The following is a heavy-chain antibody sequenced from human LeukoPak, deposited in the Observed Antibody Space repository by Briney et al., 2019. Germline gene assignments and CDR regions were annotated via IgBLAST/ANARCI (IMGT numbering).Heavy chain of an antibody. J-gene: IGHJ4*02. V-gene: IGHV3-74*01. CDR3: VRSLRSADF. CDR2: ISPDGSQT. Sequence: GGSLRLSCAASGFSLSNYWMHWVRHAPGKGLMWVSQISPDGSQTFYADSVKGRFTISRDNAKNTLFLQMDSLRAEDTALYYCVRSLRSADFWGQGTLVTVSS. CDR1: GFSLSNYW.